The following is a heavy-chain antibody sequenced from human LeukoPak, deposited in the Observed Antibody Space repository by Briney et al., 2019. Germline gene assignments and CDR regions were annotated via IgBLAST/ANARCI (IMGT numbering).Heavy chain of an antibody. Sequence: ASVKVSCKASGYTFSRHYIHWLRQAPGQGLEWVGWIIPNSGATNYAQRFQGRVTMTRDTSINTVYMELTRLKFDDTAVYFCARDPRPHDSLGLYYGDEALNLWGQGTTVIVSS. CDR2: IIPNSGAT. CDR1: GYTFSRHY. CDR3: ARDPRPHDSLGLYYGDEALNL. D-gene: IGHD3-22*01. V-gene: IGHV1-2*02. J-gene: IGHJ3*01.